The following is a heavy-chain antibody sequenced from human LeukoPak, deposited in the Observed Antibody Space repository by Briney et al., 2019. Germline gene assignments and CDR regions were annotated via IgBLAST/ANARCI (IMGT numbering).Heavy chain of an antibody. CDR1: GGFLSGGSYH. CDR3: AGRVGASIWTGMHF. CDR2: IQYSGSI. D-gene: IGHD1-26*01. J-gene: IGHJ4*02. V-gene: IGHV4-39*01. Sequence: SETMSLKCTVSGGFLSGGSYHWGWVREPPGNGLEWIGNIQYSGSIYCNPSLKSTVAISVDTSKNQFSLLLSSVTAADTAVYYCAGRVGASIWTGMHFWGQGTLVTVSS.